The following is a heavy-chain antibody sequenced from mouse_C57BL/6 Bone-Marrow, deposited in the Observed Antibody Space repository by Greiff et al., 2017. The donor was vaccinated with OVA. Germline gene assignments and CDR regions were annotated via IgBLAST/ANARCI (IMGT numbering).Heavy chain of an antibody. V-gene: IGHV1-19*01. J-gene: IGHJ3*01. CDR1: GYTFTDYY. CDR3: AREEGQAWFAY. CDR2: INPYNGGT. D-gene: IGHD3-3*01. Sequence: EVKLVESGPVLVKPGASVKMSCKASGYTFTDYYMNWVKQSHGKSLEWIGVINPYNGGTSYNQKFKGKATLTVDTSSSTAYMELNSLTSEDSAVYYCAREEGQAWFAYWGRGTLVTVSA.